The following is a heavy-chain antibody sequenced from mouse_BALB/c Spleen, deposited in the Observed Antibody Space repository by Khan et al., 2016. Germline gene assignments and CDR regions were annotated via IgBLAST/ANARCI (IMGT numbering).Heavy chain of an antibody. Sequence: QVQLQQSGAELARPGASVRMSCKASGYTFTSYTIHWVKQRPGQGLEWIGYINPTSGYTNYNQKFKDKATLTADKSSSTAYMQLSSLTSEDSAVYYCARAGRRGGNYLLDDWGQGTTLTGSS. CDR3: ARAGRRGGNYLLDD. CDR1: GYTFTSYT. V-gene: IGHV1-4*01. D-gene: IGHD2-1*01. CDR2: INPTSGYT. J-gene: IGHJ2*01.